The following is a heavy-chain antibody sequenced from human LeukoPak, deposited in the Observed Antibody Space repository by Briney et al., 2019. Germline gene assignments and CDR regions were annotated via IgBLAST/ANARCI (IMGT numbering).Heavy chain of an antibody. V-gene: IGHV4-30-2*01. CDR3: ARSPYYYDTSGSAEYFQH. D-gene: IGHD3-22*01. CDR2: IYHDGST. J-gene: IGHJ1*01. Sequence: PSETLSLTCTVSGGSISSGGYYWSWIRQPPGKGLEWIGYIYHDGSTYYNPSLQSRVTISVDRPKNQLSLRLTSVTAADTAVYYCARSPYYYDTSGSAEYFQHWGQGTLVTVSS. CDR1: GGSISSGGYY.